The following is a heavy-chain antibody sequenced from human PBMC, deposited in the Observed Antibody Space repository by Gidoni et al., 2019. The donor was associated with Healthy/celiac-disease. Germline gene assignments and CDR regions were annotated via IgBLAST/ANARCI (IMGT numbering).Heavy chain of an antibody. J-gene: IGHJ6*02. CDR3: ARDSVEMATIFGPYYYYGMDV. CDR2: ISSSSSTI. D-gene: IGHD3-3*01. Sequence: EVQLVESGGGLVQPGGSLRLYCAASGFTFSSYTMNLVRQAPGKGLEWVSYISSSSSTIYYADAVKGRFTISRDNAKNSLYLQMNSLRDEDMAGYYCARDSVEMATIFGPYYYYGMDVWGQGTTVTVSS. CDR1: GFTFSSYT. V-gene: IGHV3-48*02.